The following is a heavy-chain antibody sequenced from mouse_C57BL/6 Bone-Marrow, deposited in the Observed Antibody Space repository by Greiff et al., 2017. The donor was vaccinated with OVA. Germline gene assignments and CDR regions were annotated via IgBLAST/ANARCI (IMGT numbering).Heavy chain of an antibody. J-gene: IGHJ2*01. CDR3: ARRWGSRYFDY. V-gene: IGHV1-15*01. CDR2: IDTETGGT. CDR1: GYTFTDYE. D-gene: IGHD1-1*01. Sequence: VQLQQSGAELVRPGASVTLSCKASGYTFTDYEMHWVKQTPVHGLEWIGAIDTETGGTAYNQKFKGKAILTADKSSSTAYMELRSLTSEDSAIYYCARRWGSRYFDYWGQGTTLTVSS.